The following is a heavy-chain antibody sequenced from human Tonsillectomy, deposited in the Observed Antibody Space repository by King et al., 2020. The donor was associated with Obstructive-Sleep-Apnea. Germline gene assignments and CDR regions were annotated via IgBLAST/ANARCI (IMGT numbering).Heavy chain of an antibody. CDR3: ARVFGGYDTAGY. V-gene: IGHV3-7*04. J-gene: IGHJ4*02. D-gene: IGHD5-12*01. Sequence: VQLVESGGGLVQPGGSLRLSCAASGFTFSSYWMSWVRQSPGKGLEWVANIKNDGSEKNYVDSVKGRFTISRDNAKDSRFLQMNNLRAEDTAVYYCARVFGGYDTAGYWGQGTLVTVSS. CDR2: IKNDGSEK. CDR1: GFTFSSYW.